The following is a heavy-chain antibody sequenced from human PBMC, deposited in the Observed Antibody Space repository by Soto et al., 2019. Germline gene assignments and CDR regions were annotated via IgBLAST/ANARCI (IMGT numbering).Heavy chain of an antibody. CDR1: GDSISSADYY. J-gene: IGHJ6*02. V-gene: IGHV4-30-4*01. CDR2: IFYSGTT. CDR3: ARDLWVEPELYYYGMDV. D-gene: IGHD1-1*01. Sequence: LSLTCTVSGDSISSADYYWSWSRQTPGKGLGWIGHIFYSGTTYYNPSLKSRLTISVDTSKNHFSLRLTSVTAADTAVYYCARDLWVEPELYYYGMDVWGQGTTVTVSS.